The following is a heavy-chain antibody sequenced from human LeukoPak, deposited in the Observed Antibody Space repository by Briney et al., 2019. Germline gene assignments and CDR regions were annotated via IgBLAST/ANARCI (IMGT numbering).Heavy chain of an antibody. CDR2: ISGSGGST. CDR3: AKDPAVAGTATYFDY. J-gene: IGHJ4*02. Sequence: GGSLRLSGAASGFTFSNYAMSWVRKAPGKGLEWGSVISGSGGSTYYADSVKGRFTISRDNSKNTLYLQMDSLRAEDTALYYCAKDPAVAGTATYFDYWGQGTLVTVSS. D-gene: IGHD6-19*01. V-gene: IGHV3-23*01. CDR1: GFTFSNYA.